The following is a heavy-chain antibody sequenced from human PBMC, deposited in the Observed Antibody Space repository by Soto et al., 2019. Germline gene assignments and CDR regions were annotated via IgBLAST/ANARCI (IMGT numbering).Heavy chain of an antibody. CDR1: GYTFSDYY. Sequence: QVQLVQSGAEVKKPGASMKVSCKASGYTFSDYYMHWVRQAPGQGLECMGWISPNNGATNYAQKFQDSVTMTRDASITTAYMELSRLRSDDTAVYYCARGGEFCSTGSCNSSLGDAFDVWGQGTTVTVSS. D-gene: IGHD2-15*01. V-gene: IGHV1-2*02. CDR3: ARGGEFCSTGSCNSSLGDAFDV. J-gene: IGHJ3*01. CDR2: ISPNNGAT.